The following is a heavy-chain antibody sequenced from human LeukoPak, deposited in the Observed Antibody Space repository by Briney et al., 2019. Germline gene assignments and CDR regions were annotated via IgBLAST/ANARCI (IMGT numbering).Heavy chain of an antibody. D-gene: IGHD3-10*01. Sequence: SETLSLTCTVSGGSISSSSYYWGWIRQPPGTGLEWIGSIYYSGSTYYNPSLKSRVTISVDTSKNQFSLKLSSVTAADTAVYYCASLYGSPGRRTYGMDVWGQGTTVTVSS. CDR1: GGSISSSSYY. CDR2: IYYSGST. J-gene: IGHJ6*02. V-gene: IGHV4-39*01. CDR3: ASLYGSPGRRTYGMDV.